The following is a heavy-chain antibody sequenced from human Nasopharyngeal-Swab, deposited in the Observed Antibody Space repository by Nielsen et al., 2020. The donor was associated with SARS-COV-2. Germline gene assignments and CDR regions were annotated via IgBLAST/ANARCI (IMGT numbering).Heavy chain of an antibody. V-gene: IGHV3-9*01. J-gene: IGHJ6*02. Sequence: SLKISCAASGFTFSSYSMHWVRQAPGKGLEWVSGISWNSGSIGYTDSVKGRFTISRDNAKNSLYLQMNSLRAEDTALYYCAKMNPYYYGMDVWGQGTTVTVSS. CDR3: AKMNPYYYGMDV. CDR1: GFTFSSYS. CDR2: ISWNSGSI.